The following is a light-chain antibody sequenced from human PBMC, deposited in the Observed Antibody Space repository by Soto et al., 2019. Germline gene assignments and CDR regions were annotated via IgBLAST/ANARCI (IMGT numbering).Light chain of an antibody. Sequence: EIVMTQSPATLSVSPGERATLSCRASQSISSNLAWYQQKPGQAPSLLLYGASTRATGIPARFSGSGSGTDFTLTISSLQSEDFAVYYCQQYATSPLTFGGGTTLEIK. CDR1: QSISSN. J-gene: IGKJ4*01. V-gene: IGKV3-15*01. CDR3: QQYATSPLT. CDR2: GAS.